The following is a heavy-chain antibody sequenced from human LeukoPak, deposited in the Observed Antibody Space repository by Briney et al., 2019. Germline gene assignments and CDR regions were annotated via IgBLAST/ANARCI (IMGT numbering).Heavy chain of an antibody. CDR2: IIPILGIA. CDR3: ARGSGSYYNQFDP. D-gene: IGHD3-10*01. Sequence: ASVKVSCKASGGTFSSYAISWVRQAPGQGLEWMGRIIPILGIANYAQKFQGRVTITADKSTSTAYMELSSLRSEDTAVYYCARGSGSYYNQFDPWGQGTLVTVSS. J-gene: IGHJ5*02. V-gene: IGHV1-69*04. CDR1: GGTFSSYA.